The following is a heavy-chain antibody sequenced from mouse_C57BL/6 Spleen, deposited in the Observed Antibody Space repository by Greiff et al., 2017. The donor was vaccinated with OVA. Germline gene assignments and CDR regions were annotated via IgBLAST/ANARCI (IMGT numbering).Heavy chain of an antibody. Sequence: QVQLQQSGAELVKPGASVKLSCKASGYTFTSYWMHWVKQRPGQGLEWIGMIHPNSGSTNYNEKFKSKATLTVDKSSSTAYMQLSSLTSEDSAVYYCARGNGRSSAWFAYWGQGTLVTVSA. V-gene: IGHV1-64*01. CDR1: GYTFTSYW. CDR2: IHPNSGST. D-gene: IGHD1-1*01. J-gene: IGHJ3*01. CDR3: ARGNGRSSAWFAY.